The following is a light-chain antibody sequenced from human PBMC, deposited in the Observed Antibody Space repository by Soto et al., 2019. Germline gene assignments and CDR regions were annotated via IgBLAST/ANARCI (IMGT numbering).Light chain of an antibody. CDR1: QSVSTN. J-gene: IGKJ5*01. CDR2: GAS. V-gene: IGKV3-15*01. CDR3: QQYNNWPPIT. Sequence: EVVMTQSPATLSVSPEESATLSCRASQSVSTNLAWYQQKPGQAPRLLIYGASTRATGVSGRFSGSGSGTEFTLTISSLQSEDFAAYFCQQYNNWPPITFGQGTRLE.